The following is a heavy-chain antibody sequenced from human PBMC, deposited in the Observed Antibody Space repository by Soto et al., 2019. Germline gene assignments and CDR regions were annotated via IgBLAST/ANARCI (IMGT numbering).Heavy chain of an antibody. Sequence: GGSLRLSCAASGFTFSSYGMHWVRQAPGKGLEWVAVISYDGSNKYYADSVKGRFTISRDNSKNTLYLQMNSLRAEDTAVYYCAKGSTETTKLGYYYGMDVWGQGTTVTVSS. V-gene: IGHV3-30*18. J-gene: IGHJ6*02. CDR1: GFTFSSYG. D-gene: IGHD1-7*01. CDR3: AKGSTETTKLGYYYGMDV. CDR2: ISYDGSNK.